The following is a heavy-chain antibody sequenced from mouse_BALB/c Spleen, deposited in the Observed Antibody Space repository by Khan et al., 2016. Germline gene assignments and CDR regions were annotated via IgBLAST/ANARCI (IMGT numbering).Heavy chain of an antibody. CDR1: GFKFSSFG. D-gene: IGHD2-5*01. Sequence: EVELVESGGGLVQPGGSRKLSCAASGFKFSSFGMHWVRQAPEKGLEWVAYISSGSNTIYYADTVKGRFTISRDNPKKTLFLQMTSLRSEDTAMSYCARRIVTRDYYGMDYWGQGTSVTVSS. CDR3: ARRIVTRDYYGMDY. J-gene: IGHJ4*01. CDR2: ISSGSNTI. V-gene: IGHV5-17*02.